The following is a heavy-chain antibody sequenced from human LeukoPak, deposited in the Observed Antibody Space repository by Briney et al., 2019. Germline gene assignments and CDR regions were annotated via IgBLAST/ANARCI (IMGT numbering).Heavy chain of an antibody. D-gene: IGHD2-2*01. CDR2: ISAYNGNT. CDR1: GYTFTSYG. CDR3: ARVYCSSTSCPFDY. Sequence: ASVKVSCKASGYTFTSYGISWVRQAPGQGLEWMGWISAYNGNTNYAQKLQGRVTMTTDTSTSTAYVELRSLRSDDTAVYYCARVYCSSTSCPFDYWGQGTLVTVSS. V-gene: IGHV1-18*01. J-gene: IGHJ4*02.